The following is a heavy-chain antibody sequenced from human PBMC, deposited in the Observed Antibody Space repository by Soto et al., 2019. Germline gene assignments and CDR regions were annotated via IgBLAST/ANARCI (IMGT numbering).Heavy chain of an antibody. Sequence: GGSLRLSCAASGFTFSSYAMSWVRQAPGKGLEWVSAISGSGGSTYYADSVKGRFTISRDNSKNTLYLQMNSLRAEDTAVYYCAKAVVVAAGIGFRYYYYYGMDVWGQGTTVTVSS. V-gene: IGHV3-23*01. CDR3: AKAVVVAAGIGFRYYYYYGMDV. CDR2: ISGSGGST. CDR1: GFTFSSYA. D-gene: IGHD6-13*01. J-gene: IGHJ6*02.